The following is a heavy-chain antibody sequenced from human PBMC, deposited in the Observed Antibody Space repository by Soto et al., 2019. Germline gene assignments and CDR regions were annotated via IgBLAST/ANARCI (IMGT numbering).Heavy chain of an antibody. V-gene: IGHV1-69*13. CDR3: ARGGEMATRGGDY. J-gene: IGHJ4*02. Sequence: SVEVSCKASGGTFSSYAISWVRQAPGQGLEWMGGIIPMFGTATYAQMFKGRVTITADESTSTAYMELSSLSSEDTAVYYCARGGEMATRGGDYWGQGTLVTVSS. CDR1: GGTFSSYA. CDR2: IIPMFGTA. D-gene: IGHD5-12*01.